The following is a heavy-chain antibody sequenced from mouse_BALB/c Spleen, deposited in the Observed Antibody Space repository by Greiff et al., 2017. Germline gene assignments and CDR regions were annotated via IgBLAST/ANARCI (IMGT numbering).Heavy chain of an antibody. D-gene: IGHD1-1*01. Sequence: EVKVVESGGGLVKPGGSLKLSCAASGFTFSSYAMSWVRQSPEKRLEWVAEISSGGSYTYYPDTVTGRFTISRDNAKNTLYLEMSSLRSEDTAMYYCARRTTPGGRSYAMDYWGQGTSVTVSS. CDR3: ARRTTPGGRSYAMDY. CDR2: ISSGGSYT. CDR1: GFTFSSYA. J-gene: IGHJ4*01. V-gene: IGHV5-9-4*01.